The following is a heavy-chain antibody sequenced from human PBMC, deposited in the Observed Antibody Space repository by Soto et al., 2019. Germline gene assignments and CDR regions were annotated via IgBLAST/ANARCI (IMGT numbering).Heavy chain of an antibody. CDR2: IYHSGST. CDR3: ARACGGDCYSAGNYFDY. Sequence: SETLSLTCAVSGYSISSGYYWGWIRQPPGKGLEWIGSIYHSGSTYYNPSLKSRVTISVDTSKNQLSLKLSSVTAADTAVYYCARACGGDCYSAGNYFDYWAREPWSPSPQ. V-gene: IGHV4-38-2*01. CDR1: GYSISSGYY. J-gene: IGHJ4*02. D-gene: IGHD2-21*02.